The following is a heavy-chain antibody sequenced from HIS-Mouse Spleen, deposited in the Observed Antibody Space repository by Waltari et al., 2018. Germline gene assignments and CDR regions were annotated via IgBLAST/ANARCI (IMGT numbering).Heavy chain of an antibody. CDR2: IYYSGRT. J-gene: IGHJ6*02. CDR1: GGSISSSSYY. D-gene: IGHD4-4*01. CDR3: ANSNYRYGMDV. Sequence: QLQLQESGPGLVKPSETLSLTCTVSGGSISSSSYYWGWIRQPPGKGLEWIGSIYYSGRTYYNPSLKSRVTISVDTSKNQFSLKLSSVTAADTAVYYCANSNYRYGMDVWGQGTTVTVSS. V-gene: IGHV4-39*01.